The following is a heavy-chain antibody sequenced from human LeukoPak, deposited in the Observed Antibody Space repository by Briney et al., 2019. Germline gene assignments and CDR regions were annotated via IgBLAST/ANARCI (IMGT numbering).Heavy chain of an antibody. CDR3: ARSDYDLLTGYSAVYFDF. V-gene: IGHV4-59*01. J-gene: IGHJ4*02. D-gene: IGHD3-9*01. Sequence: PSETLSLTCTVSGGPFSRYYWGWIRQPPGKGLEWIGYIYYSGSTNYNPSLKSRITMSMDRSKKQLSLRLSSVTAADTAVYYCARSDYDLLTGYSAVYFDFWGQGALVTVSS. CDR2: IYYSGST. CDR1: GGPFSRYY.